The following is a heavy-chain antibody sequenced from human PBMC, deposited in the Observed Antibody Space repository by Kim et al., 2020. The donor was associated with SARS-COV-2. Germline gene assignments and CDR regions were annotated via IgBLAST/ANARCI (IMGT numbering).Heavy chain of an antibody. CDR2: IIPIFGTA. CDR1: GGTFSSYA. V-gene: IGHV1-69*13. J-gene: IGHJ4*02. CDR3: ARDRARYYDSSNLNYFDY. Sequence: SVKVSCKASGGTFSSYAISWVRQAPGQGLEWMGGIIPIFGTANYAQKFQGRVTITADESTSTAYMELSSLRSEDTAVYYCARDRARYYDSSNLNYFDYWGQGTLVTVSS. D-gene: IGHD3-22*01.